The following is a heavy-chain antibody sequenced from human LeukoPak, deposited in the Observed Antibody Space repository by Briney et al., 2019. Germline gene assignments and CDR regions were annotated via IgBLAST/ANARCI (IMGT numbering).Heavy chain of an antibody. V-gene: IGHV1-46*01. D-gene: IGHD6-13*01. J-gene: IGHJ4*02. CDR1: GYTFTSYY. Sequence: GASVRVSCKASGYTFTSYYMHWVRQAPGQGLEWMGIVNPIGGSTTYAQKFQGRVTMTRDTSTGTVYMELSSLRSEDTAVYYCARGLYSSTWYFDFWGQGTLVTVSS. CDR3: ARGLYSSTWYFDF. CDR2: VNPIGGST.